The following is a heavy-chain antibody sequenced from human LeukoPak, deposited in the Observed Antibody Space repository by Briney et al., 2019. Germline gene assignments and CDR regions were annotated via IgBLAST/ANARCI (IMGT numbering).Heavy chain of an antibody. CDR3: ARVPLHPTISSFDY. D-gene: IGHD2/OR15-2a*01. CDR1: GVTVSSSY. J-gene: IGHJ4*02. CDR2: IYNDGRT. Sequence: GGSLRLSCAASGVTVSSSYMTWVRPAPEKGLEGVSLIYNDGRTFYADPLKGRFTVSRHDSMNTLYLQMNSLRPEDTAVYYCARVPLHPTISSFDYWGQGTLVTVSS. V-gene: IGHV3-53*04.